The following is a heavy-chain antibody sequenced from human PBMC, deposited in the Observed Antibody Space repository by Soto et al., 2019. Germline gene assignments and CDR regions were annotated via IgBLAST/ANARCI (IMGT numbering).Heavy chain of an antibody. CDR3: TRDASRDSSARGWFDP. Sequence: GGSLRLSCAASGFTFSSYAMSWVRQAPGKGLEWVSAISGSGGSTYYADSVRGRFTISRDNAKNSLHLQMNSLRAEDTAVYYCTRDASRDSSARGWFDPWGPGTLVTVSS. J-gene: IGHJ5*02. CDR2: ISGSGGST. CDR1: GFTFSSYA. D-gene: IGHD6-13*01. V-gene: IGHV3-23*01.